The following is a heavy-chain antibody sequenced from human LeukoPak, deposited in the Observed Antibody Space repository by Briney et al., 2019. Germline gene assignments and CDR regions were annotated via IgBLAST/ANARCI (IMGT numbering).Heavy chain of an antibody. CDR3: TRDVIRGTNLGY. J-gene: IGHJ4*02. CDR2: INQDGSHK. V-gene: IGHV3-7*01. D-gene: IGHD3-10*01. Sequence: GGSLRLSCVASGFTFRDSWMHWIRQAPGKGLEWVANINQDGSHKYYVDSVEGRFTISRDTAENSVHLQMNSLRAEDTAVYYCTRDVIRGTNLGYWGQGTLVTVSS. CDR1: GFTFRDSW.